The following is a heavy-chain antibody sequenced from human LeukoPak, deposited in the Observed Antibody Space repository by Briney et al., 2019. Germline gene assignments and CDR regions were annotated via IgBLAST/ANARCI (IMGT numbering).Heavy chain of an antibody. Sequence: GGSLRLSCAASGFTFSNYWMHWVRQAPGKGLVWVSRINSDGINTSYADSVKGRFTIPRDNSKNTLYLQMNSLRAEDTAVYYCARGCSSTSCSPYYYYYYYMDVWGKGTTVTISS. CDR1: GFTFSNYW. CDR2: INSDGINT. CDR3: ARGCSSTSCSPYYYYYYYMDV. J-gene: IGHJ6*03. V-gene: IGHV3-74*01. D-gene: IGHD2-2*01.